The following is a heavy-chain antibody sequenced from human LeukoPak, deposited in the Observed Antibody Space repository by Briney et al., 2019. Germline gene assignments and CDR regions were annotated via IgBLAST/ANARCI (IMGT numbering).Heavy chain of an antibody. CDR2: ISCSGST. D-gene: IGHD5-18*01. Sequence: PSETLSRTCTVSGGSGSSDSWSWIRQPPGQGLAWIGDISCSGSTSYNPSRKSRLTISGDPPNSQLSLKHRSVTAADTDVYYCAPRTRSFSYTYGDAYYYYYMHVWGKGTTVIVS. J-gene: IGHJ6*03. V-gene: IGHV4-59*02. CDR3: APRTRSFSYTYGDAYYYYYMHV. CDR1: GGSGSSDS.